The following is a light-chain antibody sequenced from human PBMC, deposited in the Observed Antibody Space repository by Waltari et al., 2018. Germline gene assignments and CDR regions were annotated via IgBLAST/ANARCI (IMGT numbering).Light chain of an antibody. V-gene: IGLV2-23*02. Sequence: QSALTQPASVSGSPGQSITISCTGTSHDVGLYNLFSWYQHHPGKVPTLIIYEVNRRPSGVSNRFSGSKSGNTASLTVSGLLAEDEADYFCSSYTTHTPVVFGGGTKLTVL. CDR1: SHDVGLYNL. CDR2: EVN. J-gene: IGLJ3*02. CDR3: SSYTTHTPVV.